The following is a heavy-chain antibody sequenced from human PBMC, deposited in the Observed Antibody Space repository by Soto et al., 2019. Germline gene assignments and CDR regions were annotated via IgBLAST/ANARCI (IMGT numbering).Heavy chain of an antibody. CDR2: IIPIFGTA. J-gene: IGHJ6*02. V-gene: IGHV1-69*12. CDR3: ARNAVLVPAAMYYYYGMDV. CDR1: GGTFSSYA. D-gene: IGHD2-2*01. Sequence: QVQLVQSGAEVKKPGSSVKVSCKASGGTFSSYAISWVRQAPGQGLEWMGGIIPIFGTANYAQKFQGRVTITADESTSTAYMELSSRRSEDTAVYYCARNAVLVPAAMYYYYGMDVWGQGTTVTVSS.